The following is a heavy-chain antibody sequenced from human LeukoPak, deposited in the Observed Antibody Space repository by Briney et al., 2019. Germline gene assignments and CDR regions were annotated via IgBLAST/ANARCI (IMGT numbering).Heavy chain of an antibody. D-gene: IGHD5-18*01. CDR2: FSWKSDYT. J-gene: IGHJ4*02. V-gene: IGHV3-9*01. CDR1: GFTFEDYD. CDR3: AKDTGVDTDIPLDY. Sequence: GGSLRLSCVASGFTFEDYDMNWVRQAPGKGLEWVSGFSWKSDYTGYADSVKGRFNVSRDNAKKSLYLQMNSLRAEDTALYYCAKDTGVDTDIPLDYWGQGTLVTVSS.